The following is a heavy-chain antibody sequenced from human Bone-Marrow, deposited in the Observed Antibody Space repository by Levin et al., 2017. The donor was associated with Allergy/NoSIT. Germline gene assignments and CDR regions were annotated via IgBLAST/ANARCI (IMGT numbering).Heavy chain of an antibody. V-gene: IGHV4-34*01. CDR1: GGSFSTYY. CDR3: ARGRNIRPYCSGGSCVLVHFDY. Sequence: ESLKISCDVYGGSFSTYYWGWIRQPPGRGLEWIGKIILGGTPNYNPSLKGRVTVSLDTAKTQSPLKVTSLTAAATAVYYCARGRNIRPYCSGGSCVLVHFDYWGQGTPVTVSS. J-gene: IGHJ4*02. CDR2: IILGGTP. D-gene: IGHD2-15*01.